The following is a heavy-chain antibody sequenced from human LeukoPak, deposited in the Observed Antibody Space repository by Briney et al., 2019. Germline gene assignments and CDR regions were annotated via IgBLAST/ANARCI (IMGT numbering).Heavy chain of an antibody. CDR2: IYYSGST. J-gene: IGHJ4*02. Sequence: SETLSLTCNVSGGAISSTAYYWGWIRPPPGTGLEWIGSIYYSGSTYYNPSLVGLLTISVATSHHLSSLKLTSVTAADTALYYCARPPPYGSRNWGAYYFDSWGQGTLVTVSS. CDR3: ARPPPYGSRNWGAYYFDS. CDR1: GGAISSTAYY. D-gene: IGHD3-10*01. V-gene: IGHV4-39*01.